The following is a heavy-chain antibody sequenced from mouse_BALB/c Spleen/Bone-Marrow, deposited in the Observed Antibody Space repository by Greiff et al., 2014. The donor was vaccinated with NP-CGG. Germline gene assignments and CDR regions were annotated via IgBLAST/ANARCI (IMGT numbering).Heavy chain of an antibody. CDR1: GYSFTSYW. CDR2: IDPSDSET. J-gene: IGHJ3*01. V-gene: IGHV1S126*01. D-gene: IGHD2-1*01. CDR3: ASPSDGNPFAY. Sequence: QVQLQQSGPQLVRPGASVKISCKASGYSFTSYWMHWVKQRPGQGLEWIGMIDPSDSETRLNQKFKDKATLTVDKSSSTAYMQLISPTSEDSAVYYCASPSDGNPFAYWGQGTLVTVSA.